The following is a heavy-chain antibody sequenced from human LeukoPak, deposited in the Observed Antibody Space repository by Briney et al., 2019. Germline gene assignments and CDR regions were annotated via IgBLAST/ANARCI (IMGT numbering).Heavy chain of an antibody. V-gene: IGHV3-23*01. CDR1: GFIFSNYA. J-gene: IGHJ4*02. Sequence: TGASLRLSCAASGFIFSNYAMSWVRQAPGKGLEWVSAIGGRDGYTYYADSVKGRFTVSRDDTKNTLYLQMNSLRAEDTAVYYCARSYDSSGYLEWGQGTLVTVSS. D-gene: IGHD3-22*01. CDR2: IGGRDGYT. CDR3: ARSYDSSGYLE.